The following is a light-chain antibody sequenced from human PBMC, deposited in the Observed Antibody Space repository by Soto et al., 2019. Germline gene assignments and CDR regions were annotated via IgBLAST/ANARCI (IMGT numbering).Light chain of an antibody. CDR2: EVT. CDR1: SGDIGSYNR. CDR3: QSYDASLRGSGV. V-gene: IGLV2-14*01. J-gene: IGLJ1*01. Sequence: QSALTQPASVSGSPGQSITISCTGTSGDIGSYNRVSWYQQHPGKAPKLIIYEVTDRPSGVSNRFSGSKSGNTASLTISGLQAEDEAEYYCQSYDASLRGSGVFGTGTKVTVL.